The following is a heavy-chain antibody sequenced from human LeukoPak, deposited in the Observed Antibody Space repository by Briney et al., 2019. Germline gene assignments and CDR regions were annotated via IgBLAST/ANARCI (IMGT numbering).Heavy chain of an antibody. CDR3: ANYRVAVLPSGMDV. J-gene: IGHJ6*04. CDR1: GGSISSSNSY. Sequence: PSETLSLTCSVSGGSISSSNSYWGWIRQPPGKGLEWIGTISYSGNTYYNPSLKSRVTISADTSKKQFSVNLRSVTAADTAVYYCANYRVAVLPSGMDVWGEGTTVTVSS. V-gene: IGHV4-39*01. CDR2: ISYSGNT. D-gene: IGHD2-2*01.